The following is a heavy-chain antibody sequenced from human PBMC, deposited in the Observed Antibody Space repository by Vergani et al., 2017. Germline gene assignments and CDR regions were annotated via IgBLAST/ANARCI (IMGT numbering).Heavy chain of an antibody. Sequence: QVQLQESGPGLVKPSQTLSLTCTVSGGSISRGGYYWSWIRQHPGKGLEWIGYIYYSGSTYYNPSLKSRVTISVDTSKNHFSLKLSSVTAADTAVYYCASHGNYYDSSGYYYVGWFDPWGQGALVTVSS. CDR2: IYYSGST. CDR3: ASHGNYYDSSGYYYVGWFDP. V-gene: IGHV4-31*03. CDR1: GGSISRGGYY. J-gene: IGHJ5*02. D-gene: IGHD3-22*01.